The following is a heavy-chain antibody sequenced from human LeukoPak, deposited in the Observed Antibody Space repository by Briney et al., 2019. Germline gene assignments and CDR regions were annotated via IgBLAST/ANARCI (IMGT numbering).Heavy chain of an antibody. CDR3: ARDLGPMVREILFARRTDYYYYMDV. CDR2: IIPIFGTA. Sequence: SVKVSCKASGGTFSSYAISWVRQAPGQGLEWMGGIIPIFGTANYAQKFQGRVTITADESTSTAYMELSSLRSEDTAVYYCARDLGPMVREILFARRTDYYYYMDVWGKGTTVTISS. V-gene: IGHV1-69*13. CDR1: GGTFSSYA. J-gene: IGHJ6*03. D-gene: IGHD3-10*01.